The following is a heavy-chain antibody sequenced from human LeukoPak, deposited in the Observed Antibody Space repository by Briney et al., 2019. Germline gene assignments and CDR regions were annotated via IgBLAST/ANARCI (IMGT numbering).Heavy chain of an antibody. V-gene: IGHV1-2*02. D-gene: IGHD4-17*01. CDR3: ATDLTVTNPEGVN. Sequence: GASVKVSCRASGYTFTGYYMHWVRQAPGQGLEWMGWINPNSGGTNYAQKFQGRVTMTRDTSISTAYMELSRLRSDDTAVYYCATDLTVTNPEGVNWGQGTLVTVSS. J-gene: IGHJ4*02. CDR2: INPNSGGT. CDR1: GYTFTGYY.